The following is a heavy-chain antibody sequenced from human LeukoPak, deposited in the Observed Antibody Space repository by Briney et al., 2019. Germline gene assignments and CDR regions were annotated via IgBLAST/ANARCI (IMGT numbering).Heavy chain of an antibody. Sequence: ASVKVSCKASGYTFTGYYMHWVRQAPGQGLEWMGWISPNSGGTNYAQKFQGRVTMTRDTSISTAYMELSRLRSDDTAVYYCARKSYCSGGNCFLDYWGQGTLVTVSS. CDR2: ISPNSGGT. CDR3: ARKSYCSGGNCFLDY. D-gene: IGHD2-15*01. CDR1: GYTFTGYY. V-gene: IGHV1-2*02. J-gene: IGHJ4*02.